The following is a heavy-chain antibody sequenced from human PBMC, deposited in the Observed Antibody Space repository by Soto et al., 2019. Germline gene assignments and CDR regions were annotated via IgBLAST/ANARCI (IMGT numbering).Heavy chain of an antibody. CDR1: GFTFSSYA. Sequence: GGSLRLSCAASGFTFSSYAMSWVRQAPGKGLEWVSAIGSTGHTTYYVDSVKGRFTISRDSSKNTLYLQMNSLRAEDTALYYCTRISSDSSTDYWGQGTLVTSPQ. V-gene: IGHV3-23*01. CDR2: IGSTGHTT. CDR3: TRISSDSSTDY. D-gene: IGHD6-19*01. J-gene: IGHJ4*02.